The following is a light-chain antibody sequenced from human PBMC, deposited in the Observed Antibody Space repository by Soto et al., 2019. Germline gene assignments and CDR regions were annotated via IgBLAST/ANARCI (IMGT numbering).Light chain of an antibody. CDR3: QQYDNSPAWT. CDR2: GAS. V-gene: IGKV3-20*01. Sequence: VLTHSPGTLSLSPGERATLSCRASQSVSSSYLAWYQQKPGQAPRLLIYGASSRAKGIPDRISGSGSGTDFTLTISRLEPEDFAVYYCQQYDNSPAWTFGQGTKVDIK. J-gene: IGKJ1*01. CDR1: QSVSSSY.